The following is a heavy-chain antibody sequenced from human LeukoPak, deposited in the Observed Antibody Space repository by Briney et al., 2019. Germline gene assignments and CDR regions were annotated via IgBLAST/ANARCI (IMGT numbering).Heavy chain of an antibody. CDR2: ISSSGSTI. CDR3: ARDDDFDGMDV. CDR1: GFTFSSYE. Sequence: GGSLRLSCAASGFTFSSYEMNWVRQAPGKGLEWVSYISSSGSTIYYADSVKGRFTISRDNAKNSLYLQMNSLRAEDTAVYYCARDDDFDGMDVWGQGTTVTVSS. D-gene: IGHD3-3*01. J-gene: IGHJ6*02. V-gene: IGHV3-48*03.